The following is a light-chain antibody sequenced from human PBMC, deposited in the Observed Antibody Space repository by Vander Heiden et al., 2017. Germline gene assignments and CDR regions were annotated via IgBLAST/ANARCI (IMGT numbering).Light chain of an antibody. CDR2: RNN. CDR3: AAWDDSLSGPV. CDR1: SSNIGSNY. V-gene: IGLV1-47*01. Sequence: QSVLTQPPSASGTPGQRDTISCSGSSSNIGSNYVYWYQQLPRTAPKLLIYRNNQRPSGVPDRFSGSKSGTSASLAISGLRSEDEADYYCAAWDDSLSGPVFGGGTKLTVL. J-gene: IGLJ3*02.